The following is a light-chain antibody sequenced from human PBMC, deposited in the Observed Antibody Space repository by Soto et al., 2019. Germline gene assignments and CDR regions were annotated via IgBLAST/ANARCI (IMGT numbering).Light chain of an antibody. J-gene: IGLJ1*01. CDR3: NSYTSSSTYV. CDR1: SSDVGAYNY. CDR2: DVS. V-gene: IGLV2-14*01. Sequence: QSALTQPASGSGSPGQSIAISCTGTSSDVGAYNYVSWYQQQPGKAPRLMIYDVSNRPSGVSNRFSGSKSGNTASLTISGLQAEDEADYYCNSYTSSSTYVFGTGTKVTVL.